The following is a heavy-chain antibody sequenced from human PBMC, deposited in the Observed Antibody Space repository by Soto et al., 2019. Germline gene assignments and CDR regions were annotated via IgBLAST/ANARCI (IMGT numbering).Heavy chain of an antibody. J-gene: IGHJ4*02. D-gene: IGHD2-2*01. V-gene: IGHV1-46*03. CDR3: AKGGGVVVPAALFDY. CDR1: GYTFTSYY. CDR2: INPSGGST. Sequence: QVQLVQSGAEVKKPGASVKVSCKASGYTFTSYYMHWVRQAPGQGLEWMGIINPSGGSTSYAQKFQGRVTMTRDTSTRTVYMELSCLRSEDTAVYYCAKGGGVVVPAALFDYWGQGTLVTVSS.